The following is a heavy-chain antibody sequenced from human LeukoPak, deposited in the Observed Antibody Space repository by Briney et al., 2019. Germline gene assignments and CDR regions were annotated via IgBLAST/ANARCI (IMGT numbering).Heavy chain of an antibody. D-gene: IGHD3-3*01. CDR3: AREPYDFWSGYYEYNWFDP. Sequence: PSETLSLTCTVSGGSISSGSYYWSWIRQPAGKGLEWIGRIYTGGSTNYNPSLKSRVTISVDTSKNQFSLKLSSVTAADTAVYYCAREPYDFWSGYYEYNWFDPWGQGTLVTVSS. CDR1: GGSISSGSYY. CDR2: IYTGGST. J-gene: IGHJ5*02. V-gene: IGHV4-61*02.